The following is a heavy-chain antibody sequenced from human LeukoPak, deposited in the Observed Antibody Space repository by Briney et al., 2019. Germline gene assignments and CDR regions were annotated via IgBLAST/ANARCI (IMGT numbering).Heavy chain of an antibody. Sequence: PSETLSLTCTVSGGSISSYYWSWIRQPPGKGLEWIGYIYYSGSTNYNPSLKSRVTISVDTSKNQFSLRLSSVTAADTAVYYCARTAEMGAPTSQPFYYFDHWGQGTLVTVSS. CDR1: GGSISSYY. D-gene: IGHD1-26*01. J-gene: IGHJ4*02. CDR2: IYYSGST. V-gene: IGHV4-59*01. CDR3: ARTAEMGAPTSQPFYYFDH.